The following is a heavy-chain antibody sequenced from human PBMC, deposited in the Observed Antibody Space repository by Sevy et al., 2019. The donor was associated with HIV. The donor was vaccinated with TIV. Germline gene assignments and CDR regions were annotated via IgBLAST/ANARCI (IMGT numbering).Heavy chain of an antibody. Sequence: GESLKISCKGSGYTFSSYWIGWVRQMPGKGLEWMGIIYPGDSDTRYIPSFQGQVTISADKSINSAYLQWRSLKASDTAMYYCVRQFSGSYYGYWGQGTLVTVSS. CDR3: VRQFSGSYYGY. J-gene: IGHJ4*02. CDR1: GYTFSSYW. D-gene: IGHD1-26*01. CDR2: IYPGDSDT. V-gene: IGHV5-51*01.